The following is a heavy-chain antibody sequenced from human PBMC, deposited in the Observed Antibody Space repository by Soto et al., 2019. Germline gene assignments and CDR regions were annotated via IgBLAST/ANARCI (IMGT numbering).Heavy chain of an antibody. CDR2: INAGNGNT. J-gene: IGHJ5*02. V-gene: IGHV1-3*05. CDR1: GYTFSDYA. CDR3: ARGTPVWFDP. D-gene: IGHD3-10*01. Sequence: QVQLVQSGAEEKKPGASVKVSCKASGYTFSDYAIHWVRQAPGQRPAWMGWINAGNGNTKYSQKFQGRVTITRDTSASTAYMELSSRRSEDTAVYYCARGTPVWFDPWGQGTLVTVSS.